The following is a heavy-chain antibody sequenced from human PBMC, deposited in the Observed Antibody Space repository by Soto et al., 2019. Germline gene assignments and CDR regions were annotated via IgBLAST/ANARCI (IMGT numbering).Heavy chain of an antibody. CDR2: INQSGTT. CDR3: ARGRRVRGVTIRYDGMGV. V-gene: IGHV4-34*01. CDR1: GGSLSGFH. Sequence: QVQLQQWGAGLLKPSETLSLTCGVYGGSLSGFHWNWIRQPPGKGLAWIGEINQSGTTNYNSSLKSRLTISVDTSKIQFSLNLTSVTAADTSVYYCARGRRVRGVTIRYDGMGVWGQGTTVTVSS. D-gene: IGHD3-10*01. J-gene: IGHJ6*02.